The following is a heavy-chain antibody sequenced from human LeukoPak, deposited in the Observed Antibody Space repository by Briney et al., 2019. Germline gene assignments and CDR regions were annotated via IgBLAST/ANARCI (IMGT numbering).Heavy chain of an antibody. V-gene: IGHV4-34*01. CDR3: ARGEDSSSWHTQPKPYNWFDP. D-gene: IGHD6-13*01. CDR2: INHSGST. Sequence: NPSETLSLTCAVYGGSFSGYYWSWIRQPPGKGPEWIGEINHSGSTNYNPSLKSRVTISVDTSKNQFSLKLSSVTAADTAVYYCARGEDSSSWHTQPKPYNWFDPWGQGTLVTVSS. CDR1: GGSFSGYY. J-gene: IGHJ5*02.